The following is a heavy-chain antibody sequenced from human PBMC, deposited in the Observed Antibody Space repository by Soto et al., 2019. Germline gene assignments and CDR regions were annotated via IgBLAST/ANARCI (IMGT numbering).Heavy chain of an antibody. V-gene: IGHV3-23*01. CDR3: ATERGYSGYGSFDY. J-gene: IGHJ4*02. Sequence: EVQLLESGGGLVQPGGSLRLSCAASGFTFSSYAMSWVRQAPGKGLEWVSAISGSGGTTYYADSVKGRFTISRDNSKNTLDLQRKRLRAEDTDVYYCATERGYSGYGSFDYWGQGPLVTVSS. CDR2: ISGSGGTT. D-gene: IGHD5-12*01. CDR1: GFTFSSYA.